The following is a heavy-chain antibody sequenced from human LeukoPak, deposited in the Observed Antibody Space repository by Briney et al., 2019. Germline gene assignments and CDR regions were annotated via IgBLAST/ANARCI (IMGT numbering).Heavy chain of an antibody. D-gene: IGHD1-26*01. CDR1: GGSFSGYY. Sequence: PETLSLTCAVYGGSFSGYYWSWIRQPPGKGLEWIGEINHSGSTNYNPSLKSRVTISVDTSKNQLSLKLSSVTAADTAVYCCARVGRGSTYDYWGQGTLVTVSS. CDR2: INHSGST. CDR3: ARVGRGSTYDY. V-gene: IGHV4-34*01. J-gene: IGHJ4*02.